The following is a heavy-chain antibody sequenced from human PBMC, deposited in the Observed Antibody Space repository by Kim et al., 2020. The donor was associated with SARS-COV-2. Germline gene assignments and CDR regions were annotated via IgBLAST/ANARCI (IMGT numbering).Heavy chain of an antibody. CDR1: GYSFTSYW. J-gene: IGHJ4*02. V-gene: IGHV5-10-1*01. D-gene: IGHD6-13*01. CDR3: ARMRNRIAAAGTSASDY. CDR2: IDPSDSYT. Sequence: GESLKISCKGSGYSFTSYWISWVRQMPGKGLEWMGRIDPSDSYTNYSPSFQGHVTISADKSISTAYLQWSSLKASDTAMYYCARMRNRIAAAGTSASDYWGQGTLVTVSS.